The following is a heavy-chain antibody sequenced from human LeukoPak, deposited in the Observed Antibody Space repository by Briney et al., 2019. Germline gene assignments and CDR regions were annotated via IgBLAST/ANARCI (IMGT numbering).Heavy chain of an antibody. Sequence: GGSLRLSCAASGFTFSSSWMTWVRQAPGKGLEWVANINNDGSGTYYVDSVEGRFTISRDNARNSLFLQMNSLRAEDTAVYYCASKAVTYYYDYWGQGTLVIVSS. D-gene: IGHD4-17*01. CDR3: ASKAVTYYYDY. V-gene: IGHV3-7*05. CDR2: INNDGSGT. J-gene: IGHJ4*02. CDR1: GFTFSSSW.